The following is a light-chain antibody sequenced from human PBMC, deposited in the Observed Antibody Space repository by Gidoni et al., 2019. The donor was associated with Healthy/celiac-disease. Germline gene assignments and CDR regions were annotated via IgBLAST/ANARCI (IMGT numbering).Light chain of an antibody. CDR3: QQYYSTPWT. J-gene: IGKJ1*01. V-gene: IGKV4-1*01. CDR1: QSVLYSSNNKNY. Sequence: GSLGERATINCKSSQSVLYSSNNKNYLAWYQQKPGQPPKLLIYWASTRESGVPDRFSGSGSGTDFTLTISSLQAEDVAVYYCQQYYSTPWTFGKGPRWKSN. CDR2: WAS.